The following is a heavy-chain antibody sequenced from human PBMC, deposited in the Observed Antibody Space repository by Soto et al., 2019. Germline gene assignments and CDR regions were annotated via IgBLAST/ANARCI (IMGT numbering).Heavy chain of an antibody. J-gene: IGHJ4*02. D-gene: IGHD5-18*01. Sequence: LRLSRAASGFTFISYAMSWVRQAPGKGLEWVSAISGSGGSTYYADSVKGRFTISRDNSKNTLYLQMNSLRAEDTAVYYCAKVGYSYGDPPNYFDYWGQGTLVTVSS. CDR1: GFTFISYA. CDR3: AKVGYSYGDPPNYFDY. V-gene: IGHV3-23*01. CDR2: ISGSGGST.